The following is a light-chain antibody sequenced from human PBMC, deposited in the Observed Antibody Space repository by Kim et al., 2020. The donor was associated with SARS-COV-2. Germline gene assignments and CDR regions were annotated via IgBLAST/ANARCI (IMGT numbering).Light chain of an antibody. J-gene: IGKJ2*01. CDR2: KAS. CDR1: QSISSW. CDR3: QQYDTYSYT. Sequence: SASIGDRVNITCRASQSISSWLAWYQQKPGKAPKVLIYKASTFQTGVPSRFSGSGSGTEFTLTISCLQPDDFATYYCQQYDTYSYTFGQGTKLEI. V-gene: IGKV1-5*03.